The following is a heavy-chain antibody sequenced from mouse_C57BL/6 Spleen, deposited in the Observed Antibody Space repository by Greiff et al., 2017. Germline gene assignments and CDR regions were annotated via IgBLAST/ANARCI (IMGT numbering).Heavy chain of an antibody. Sequence: VQLQQSGPELVKPGASVKLSCKASGYAFSSSWMNWVKQRPGKGLEWIGRIYPGDGDTNYNGKFKGKATLTADKSSSTAYMQLSSLTSEDSAVYFCARKGYYFDYWGQGTTLTVSS. CDR1: GYAFSSSW. J-gene: IGHJ2*01. CDR2: IYPGDGDT. V-gene: IGHV1-82*01. CDR3: ARKGYYFDY.